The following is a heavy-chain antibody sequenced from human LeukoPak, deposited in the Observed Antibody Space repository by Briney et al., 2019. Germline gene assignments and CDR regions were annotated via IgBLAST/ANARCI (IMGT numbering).Heavy chain of an antibody. CDR1: GYTFTSYG. V-gene: IGHV1-18*04. CDR3: ARSILTGYYPGGYYFDY. Sequence: ASVKVSCKASGYTFTSYGISWVRQAPGQGLEWMGWISAYNGNTNYAQKLQGRVTMTTDTSTSTAYMELRGLRSDDTAVYYCARSILTGYYPGGYYFDYWGQGTLVTVSS. CDR2: ISAYNGNT. J-gene: IGHJ4*02. D-gene: IGHD3-9*01.